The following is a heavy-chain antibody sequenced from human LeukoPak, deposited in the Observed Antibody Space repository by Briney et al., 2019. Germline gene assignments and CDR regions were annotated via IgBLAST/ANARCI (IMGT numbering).Heavy chain of an antibody. CDR1: GGSFSGYY. J-gene: IGHJ6*02. D-gene: IGHD4-17*01. Sequence: SETLSLTCAVYGGSFSGYYWSWIRQPPGKGLEWIGEINHSGSTNYNPSLKSRVTISVDTSKNQFSLKLSSVTAADTAVYYCARAGDDYGSSYYYYGMDVWGQGTTVTVSS. V-gene: IGHV4-34*01. CDR2: INHSGST. CDR3: ARAGDDYGSSYYYYGMDV.